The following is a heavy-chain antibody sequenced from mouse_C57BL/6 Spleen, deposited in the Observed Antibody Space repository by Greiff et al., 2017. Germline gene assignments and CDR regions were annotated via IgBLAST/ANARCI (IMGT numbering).Heavy chain of an antibody. J-gene: IGHJ3*01. CDR1: GFTFSDYY. CDR2: INYDGSST. D-gene: IGHD2-2*01. CDR3: AREGGGYPFAY. Sequence: EVHLVESEGGLVQPGSSMKLSCTASGFTFSDYYMAWVRQVPEKGLEWVANINYDGSSTYYLDSLKSRFIISRDNAKNILYLQMSSLKSEDTATYYCAREGGGYPFAYWGQGTLVTVSA. V-gene: IGHV5-16*01.